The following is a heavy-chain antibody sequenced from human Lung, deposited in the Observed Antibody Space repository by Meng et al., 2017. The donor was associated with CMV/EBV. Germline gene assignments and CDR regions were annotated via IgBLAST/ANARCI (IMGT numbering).Heavy chain of an antibody. J-gene: IGHJ6*02. Sequence: GGSXRLXCAASGFTFSSYAMHWVRQAPGKGLEWVAVISYDGSNKYYADSVKGRFTVSRDNSKNTLYLQMNSLRAEDTAVYYCARWGVDTAMADYYYGMDVWXQGTXVTVSS. V-gene: IGHV3-30*04. D-gene: IGHD5-18*01. CDR2: ISYDGSNK. CDR3: ARWGVDTAMADYYYGMDV. CDR1: GFTFSSYA.